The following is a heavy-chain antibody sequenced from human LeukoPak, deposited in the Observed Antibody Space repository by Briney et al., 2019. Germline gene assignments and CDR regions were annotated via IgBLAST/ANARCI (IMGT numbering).Heavy chain of an antibody. V-gene: IGHV3-23*01. Sequence: GGSLRLSCAASGFTFSTYAMSWVRQAPGKGLEWVSAISDTTYYADSVKGRFTISRDNSKNMLYLQMNSLRTEDTAVYCCAKAQAIAGRNLFDPWGQGTLVTVSS. J-gene: IGHJ5*02. CDR1: GFTFSTYA. CDR2: ISDTT. CDR3: AKAQAIAGRNLFDP. D-gene: IGHD2-15*01.